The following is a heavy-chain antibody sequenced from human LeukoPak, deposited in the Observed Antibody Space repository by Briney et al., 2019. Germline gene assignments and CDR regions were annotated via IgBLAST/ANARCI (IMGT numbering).Heavy chain of an antibody. D-gene: IGHD4-17*01. CDR2: IYYSGST. Sequence: SETLSLTCTVSGGSISSYYWSWIRQPPGKGLEWIGYIYYSGSTNYNPSLKSRVTISVDTSKNQFSLKLSSVTAADTAVYYCARQGTVTTAFGYWGQGTLVTVSS. V-gene: IGHV4-59*08. J-gene: IGHJ4*02. CDR1: GGSISSYY. CDR3: ARQGTVTTAFGY.